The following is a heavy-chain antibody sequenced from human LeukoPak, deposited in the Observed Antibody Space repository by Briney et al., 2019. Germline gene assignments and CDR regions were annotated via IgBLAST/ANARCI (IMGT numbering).Heavy chain of an antibody. CDR1: GYTFTGYY. CDR3: ARDLFVVVPAAIRD. Sequence: GASVKVSCKASGYTFTGYYMHWVRQAPGQGLEWMGWINPNSGGTNYAQKFQGRVTMTRDTSISTAYMELSRLRSDDTAVYYCARDLFVVVPAAIRDWGQGTLVTVSS. CDR2: INPNSGGT. D-gene: IGHD2-2*02. V-gene: IGHV1-2*02. J-gene: IGHJ4*02.